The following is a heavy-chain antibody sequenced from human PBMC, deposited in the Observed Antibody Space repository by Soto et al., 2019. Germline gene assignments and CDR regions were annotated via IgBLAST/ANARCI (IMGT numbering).Heavy chain of an antibody. V-gene: IGHV1-69*01. D-gene: IGHD3-22*01. CDR2: IIPVFNTT. CDR1: GGTFSGHA. CDR3: ARVRVYYDSRGYYRFDP. Sequence: QVQLVQSGAEVKRPGSSVKVSCKASGGTFSGHAVSWVRQAPGQGLEWMGGIIPVFNTTDYAQKFQVRVTFTADAPTTTAYMGLSSLRSEDTAVYYRARVRVYYDSRGYYRFDPWGQGTVVIVSS. J-gene: IGHJ5*02.